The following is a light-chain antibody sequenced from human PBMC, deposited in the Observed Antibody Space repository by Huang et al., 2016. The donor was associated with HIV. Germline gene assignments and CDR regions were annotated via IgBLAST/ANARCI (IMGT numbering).Light chain of an antibody. V-gene: IGKV3-15*01. CDR2: DAS. CDR1: QSVNNK. J-gene: IGKJ1*01. CDR3: QQYNNWPPWT. Sequence: VMTQSPVTLSVSPGERATLSCRASQSVNNKLARFQQKPGQAPRLLIHDASIRATGIPDRVSGSGSGTEFTLTISSLQSEDCAVYYCQQYNNWPPWTFGQGTKVEIK.